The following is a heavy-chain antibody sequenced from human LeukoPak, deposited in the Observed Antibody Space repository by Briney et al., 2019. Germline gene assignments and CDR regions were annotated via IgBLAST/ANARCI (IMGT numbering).Heavy chain of an antibody. CDR2: ISGSGGST. Sequence: GGSLRLSCAASGSTFSSYAMSWVRQAPGKGLEWVSAISGSGGSTYYADSVKGRFTISRDNSKNTLYLQMNSLRVEDTAVYYCAKGYGWEASYYYYYMDVWGKGTTVTISS. V-gene: IGHV3-23*01. D-gene: IGHD2-8*02. CDR1: GSTFSSYA. J-gene: IGHJ6*03. CDR3: AKGYGWEASYYYYYMDV.